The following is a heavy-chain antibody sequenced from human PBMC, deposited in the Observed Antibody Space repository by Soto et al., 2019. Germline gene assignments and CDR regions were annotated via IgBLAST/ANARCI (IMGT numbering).Heavy chain of an antibody. V-gene: IGHV3-33*01. CDR3: ARDKFTEPIVVPYYYYGMDV. D-gene: IGHD3-22*01. CDR2: IWYDGSNK. J-gene: IGHJ6*02. CDR1: GFTFSSYG. Sequence: GGSLRLSCAASGFTFSSYGMHWVRQAPGKGLEWVAVIWYDGSNKYYADSVKGRFTISRDNSKNTLYLQMNSLRAEDTAVYYCARDKFTEPIVVPYYYYGMDVWGQGTTVTVSS.